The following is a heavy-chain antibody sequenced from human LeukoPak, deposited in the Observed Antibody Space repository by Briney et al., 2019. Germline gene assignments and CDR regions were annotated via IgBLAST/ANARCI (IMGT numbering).Heavy chain of an antibody. Sequence: SETLSLTCTVSGGSISSGDYYWSWIRQPPGKGLEWIGYIYYSGSTYYNPSLKGRVTISVDTSKNQFSLKLSSVTAADTAVYYCARALYDFWSGYYLDYWGQGTLVTVSS. CDR3: ARALYDFWSGYYLDY. CDR2: IYYSGST. D-gene: IGHD3-3*01. V-gene: IGHV4-30-4*01. CDR1: GGSISSGDYY. J-gene: IGHJ4*02.